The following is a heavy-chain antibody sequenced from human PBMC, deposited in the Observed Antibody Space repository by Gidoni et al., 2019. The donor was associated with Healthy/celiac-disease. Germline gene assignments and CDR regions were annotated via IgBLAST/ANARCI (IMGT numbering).Heavy chain of an antibody. J-gene: IGHJ4*02. V-gene: IGHV4-59*01. CDR2: IYYTGST. CDR1: GGSISSYY. D-gene: IGHD6-13*01. CDR3: AREERIAAAGTFFDY. Sequence: QVQLQESGPGLVKPSETLSLTCTVSGGSISSYYCNWIRQPPGKGLEWIGYIYYTGSTNYHPSLKSRVTISVDTSKNQFSLKLSSVTAADTAVYYCAREERIAAAGTFFDYWGQGTLVTVSS.